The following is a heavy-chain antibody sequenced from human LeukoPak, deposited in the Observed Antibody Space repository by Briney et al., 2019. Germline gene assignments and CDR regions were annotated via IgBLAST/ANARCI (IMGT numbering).Heavy chain of an antibody. D-gene: IGHD3-22*01. J-gene: IGHJ2*01. CDR3: AKDSTSSGHWYFDL. CDR2: ITTSDGNT. CDR1: GFTFSSYT. V-gene: IGHV3-23*01. Sequence: GGSLRLSCAASGFTFSSYTMSWVRQAPGKGLEWVSTITTSDGNTYYADSVKGRFTVSRDNSKNTLYLQMNSLRAEDTAVYYCAKDSTSSGHWYFDLWGRGTLVTVSS.